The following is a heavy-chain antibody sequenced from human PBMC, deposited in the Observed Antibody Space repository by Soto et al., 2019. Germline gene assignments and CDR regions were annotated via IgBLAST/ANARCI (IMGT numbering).Heavy chain of an antibody. J-gene: IGHJ6*02. CDR1: GFTFSSSA. Sequence: EVQLLESGGGLLQPGGSLRLSCAASGFTFSSSAMSWVRQAPGQGLEWVSGISGSGASTYYPDYVKGRFIVSRDNAENTLYLHMNSLTNEDTATYCCTRVDKMGRGVKLGREVWGQGTTVTVS. D-gene: IGHD3-10*01. CDR3: TRVDKMGRGVKLGREV. V-gene: IGHV3-23*01. CDR2: ISGSGAST.